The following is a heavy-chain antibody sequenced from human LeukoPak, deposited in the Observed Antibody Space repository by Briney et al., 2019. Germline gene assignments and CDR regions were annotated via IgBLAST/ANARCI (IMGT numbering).Heavy chain of an antibody. CDR3: TTEGEQMESSGFDY. CDR1: GFTFSSYG. V-gene: IGHV3-15*04. CDR2: IAGRTGGGAK. Sequence: PGGSLRLSCAASGFTFSSYGMHWVRQAPGEGLEWVGRIAGRTGGGAKDYAKSVRGRFSISRDDSKNTLHLQMNNLKTEDTAVYYCTTEGEQMESSGFDYWGQGTPVTVSS. D-gene: IGHD3-10*01. J-gene: IGHJ4*02.